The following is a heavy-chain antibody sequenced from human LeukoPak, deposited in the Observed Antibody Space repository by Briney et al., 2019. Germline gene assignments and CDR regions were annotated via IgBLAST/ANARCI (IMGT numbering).Heavy chain of an antibody. D-gene: IGHD3-10*01. CDR1: GFTFSSYG. CDR2: IWYDGSNK. Sequence: GGSLRLSCAASGFTFSSYGMHWVRQSPGKGLEWVAVIWYDGSNKYYADSVKGRFTISRDNSKNTLYLQMNSLRAEDTAVYYCARDQLWFGEFGAFDIWGQGTMVTVSS. V-gene: IGHV3-33*01. CDR3: ARDQLWFGEFGAFDI. J-gene: IGHJ3*02.